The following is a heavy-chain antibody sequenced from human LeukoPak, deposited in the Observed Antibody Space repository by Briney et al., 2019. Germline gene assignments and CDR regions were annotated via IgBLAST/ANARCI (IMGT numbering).Heavy chain of an antibody. CDR1: GFTFSSYS. D-gene: IGHD4-17*01. CDR3: AGINDYGDPTGAFDI. V-gene: IGHV3-21*01. CDR2: ISSRSSYI. Sequence: GGSLRLSCAASGFTFSSYSMNWVRQAPGKGLEWVSSISSRSSYIYYADSVKGRFTISRDNAKNSLFLQMNSLRAEDTAVYYCAGINDYGDPTGAFDIWGQGTMVTVSS. J-gene: IGHJ3*02.